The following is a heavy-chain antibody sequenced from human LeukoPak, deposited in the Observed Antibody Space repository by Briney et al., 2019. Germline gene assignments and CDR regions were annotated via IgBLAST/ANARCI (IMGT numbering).Heavy chain of an antibody. Sequence: GASVKVSCKASGYTFTGYYMHWVRQAPGQGLEWMGWINPNSGGTNYAQKFQGRVTMTRDTSISTAYMELGRLRSDDTAVYYCASLYSSSWYPPYYYYYYGMDVWGQGTTVTVSS. D-gene: IGHD6-13*01. CDR3: ASLYSSSWYPPYYYYYYGMDV. V-gene: IGHV1-2*02. CDR2: INPNSGGT. J-gene: IGHJ6*02. CDR1: GYTFTGYY.